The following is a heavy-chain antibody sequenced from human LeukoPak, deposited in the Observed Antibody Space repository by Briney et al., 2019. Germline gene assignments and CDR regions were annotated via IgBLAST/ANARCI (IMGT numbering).Heavy chain of an antibody. CDR2: ISGSGGST. J-gene: IGHJ4*02. V-gene: IGHV3-23*01. Sequence: GGSLRLSCAASGFTFSSYAMSWVRQAPGKGLEWVSAISGSGGSTYYADSVKGRFTISRDNAKNSLYLQINSLRAEDTALYYCAKVKSPYYYGSGSYWGPFDYWGQGTLVTVSS. CDR1: GFTFSSYA. D-gene: IGHD3-10*01. CDR3: AKVKSPYYYGSGSYWGPFDY.